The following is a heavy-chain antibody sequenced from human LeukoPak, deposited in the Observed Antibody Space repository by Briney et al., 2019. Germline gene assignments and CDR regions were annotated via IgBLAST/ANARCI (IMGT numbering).Heavy chain of an antibody. CDR2: IYYSGST. J-gene: IGHJ4*02. D-gene: IGHD2-21*01. CDR3: ANLISTHSVDY. V-gene: IGHV4-59*01. CDR1: GGSISSYY. Sequence: LETLSLTCTVSGGSISSYYWSWIRQPPGKGLEWIGYIYYSGSTNYNPSLKSRVTISVDTSKNQFSLKLSSVTAADTAVYYCANLISTHSVDYWGQGTLVTVSS.